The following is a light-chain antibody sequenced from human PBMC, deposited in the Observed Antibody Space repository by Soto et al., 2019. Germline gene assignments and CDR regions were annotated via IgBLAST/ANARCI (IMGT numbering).Light chain of an antibody. CDR2: EDD. V-gene: IGLV6-57*04. Sequence: FMLTQPHSVSESPGKTVTISCTRSSGSIGSNAVQWYRQRPGSAPTIVIYEDDQRPSEVPNRFAGSIDRSSNSAALTISERQTEDEADYCCQSYDTNPVVFGGGTKLTVL. CDR1: SGSIGSNA. J-gene: IGLJ2*01. CDR3: QSYDTNPVV.